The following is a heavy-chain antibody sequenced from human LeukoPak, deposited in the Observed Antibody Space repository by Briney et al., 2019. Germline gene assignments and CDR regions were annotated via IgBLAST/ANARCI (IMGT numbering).Heavy chain of an antibody. J-gene: IGHJ4*02. CDR2: ISPYSGDT. Sequence: ASVKVSCKASGYTFTGHYIHWMRQAPGQGLEWMGWISPYSGDTQYAQKFQGRVTMTRDTSISTAYMEVNRLTSDDTAVYYCTREDYWGQGTLVTVSS. CDR1: GYTFTGHY. CDR3: TREDY. V-gene: IGHV1-2*02.